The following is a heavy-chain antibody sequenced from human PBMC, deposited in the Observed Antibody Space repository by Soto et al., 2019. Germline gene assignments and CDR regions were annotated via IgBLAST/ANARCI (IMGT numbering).Heavy chain of an antibody. Sequence: PGGSLRLSCAASGFTFSNAWMSWVRQAPGKGLEWVGRIKSKTDGGTTDYAAPVKGRFTISRDDSKNTLYLQMNSLKTEDTAVYYCTTRSIRDYYYGMDVWGQGTTVTVSS. V-gene: IGHV3-15*01. CDR1: GFTFSNAW. CDR3: TTRSIRDYYYGMDV. CDR2: IKSKTDGGTT. J-gene: IGHJ6*02.